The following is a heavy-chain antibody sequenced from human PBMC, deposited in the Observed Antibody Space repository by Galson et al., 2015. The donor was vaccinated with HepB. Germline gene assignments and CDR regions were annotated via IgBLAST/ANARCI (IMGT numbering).Heavy chain of an antibody. CDR3: AKDRKKEGVRGVIITSYFDY. CDR2: IRYDGSNK. Sequence: SLRLSCAASGFTFSSYGMHWVRQAPGKGLEWVAFIRYDGSNKYYADSVKGRFTISRDNSKNTLYLQMNSLRAEDTAVYYCAKDRKKEGVRGVIITSYFDYWGQGTLVTVSS. D-gene: IGHD3-10*01. CDR1: GFTFSSYG. V-gene: IGHV3-30*02. J-gene: IGHJ4*02.